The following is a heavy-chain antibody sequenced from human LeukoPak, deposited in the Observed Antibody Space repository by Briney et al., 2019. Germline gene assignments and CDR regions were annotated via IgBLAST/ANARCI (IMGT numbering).Heavy chain of an antibody. CDR1: GGPFSSCI. J-gene: IGHJ5*02. CDR2: IFPFLGIP. D-gene: IGHD2-15*01. V-gene: IGHV1-69*04. Sequence: SVKVSCKASGGPFSSCIISGVGQAPGQGLDGMGRIFPFLGIPNYAQKFQGRVTITADKSTSTAYMELSSLRSEDTAVYYCARDAYCSGGSCYGNNWFDPWGQGTLVTVSS. CDR3: ARDAYCSGGSCYGNNWFDP.